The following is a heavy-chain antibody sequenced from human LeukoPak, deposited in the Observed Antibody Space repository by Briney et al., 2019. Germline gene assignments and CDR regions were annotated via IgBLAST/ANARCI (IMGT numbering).Heavy chain of an antibody. CDR1: GYSFTSYW. J-gene: IGHJ4*02. V-gene: IGHV5-51*01. Sequence: GESLKISCKGSGYSFTSYWIGLVRQMPGKGLEWMGIIYPGDSDTRYSPSFQGQVTISPDKSISTAYLQWSRLKASDTDMYYCARHSEYSSSSDFDYWGQGTLVTVSS. CDR2: IYPGDSDT. D-gene: IGHD6-6*01. CDR3: ARHSEYSSSSDFDY.